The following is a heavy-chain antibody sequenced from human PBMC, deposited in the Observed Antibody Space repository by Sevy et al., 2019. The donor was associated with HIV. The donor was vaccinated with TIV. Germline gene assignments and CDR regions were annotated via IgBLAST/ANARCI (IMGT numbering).Heavy chain of an antibody. CDR2: IKQDGSEK. D-gene: IGHD2-8*02. Sequence: GGSLRLSCAASGFTFSSYWMSWVRQAPGKGLEWVANIKQDGSEKYDVDSVKGRFTISRDNAKNSLYLQMNSLRAEDTAVYYCARDWACTGGVCYFMDVWGQGTTVTVSS. J-gene: IGHJ6*02. V-gene: IGHV3-7*03. CDR3: ARDWACTGGVCYFMDV. CDR1: GFTFSSYW.